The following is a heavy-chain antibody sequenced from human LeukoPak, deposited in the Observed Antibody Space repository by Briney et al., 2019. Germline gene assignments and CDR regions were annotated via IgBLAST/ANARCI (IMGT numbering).Heavy chain of an antibody. CDR3: ASPGSSGWYGGGRGYYFYY. J-gene: IGHJ4*02. V-gene: IGHV5-51*01. Sequence: GESLKISCKGSGYSFTSYWIAWVRQMPGKGLELMVIIYPGGSDTRYSPSFQGQVTISVGKSIDTAYLQWSSLKASETAIYYCASPGSSGWYGGGRGYYFYYWGQGTLVTVPS. CDR2: IYPGGSDT. CDR1: GYSFTSYW. D-gene: IGHD6-13*01.